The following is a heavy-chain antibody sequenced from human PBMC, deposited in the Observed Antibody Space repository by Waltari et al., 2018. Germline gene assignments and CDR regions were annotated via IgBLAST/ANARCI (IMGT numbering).Heavy chain of an antibody. Sequence: QVQLQESGPGLVKPSETLSLTCAVSGYSISSGYYWGWIRQPPGKGLEWIGSIYHSGSTYYNPSLKSRGTISVDTSKNQCSLKLSSVTAADTAVYYCAGRIAVAGTSNWFDPWGQGTLVTVSS. CDR3: AGRIAVAGTSNWFDP. J-gene: IGHJ5*02. D-gene: IGHD6-19*01. CDR2: IYHSGST. V-gene: IGHV4-38-2*01. CDR1: GYSISSGYY.